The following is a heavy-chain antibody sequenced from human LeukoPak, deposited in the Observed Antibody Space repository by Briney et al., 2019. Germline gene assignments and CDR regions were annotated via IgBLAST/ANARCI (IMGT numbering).Heavy chain of an antibody. V-gene: IGHV3-30-3*01. D-gene: IGHD7-27*01. J-gene: IGHJ4*02. CDR2: ISYDGSNK. CDR3: ARDPPGAHFDY. CDR1: GFTFSSYA. Sequence: GRSLRLSCAASGFTFSSYAMHWVRQAPGKGLEWVAVISYDGSNKYYADSVKGRFTISRDNSKNTLYLQMNSLRAEDTAVYYCARDPPGAHFDYWGQGTLVTVSS.